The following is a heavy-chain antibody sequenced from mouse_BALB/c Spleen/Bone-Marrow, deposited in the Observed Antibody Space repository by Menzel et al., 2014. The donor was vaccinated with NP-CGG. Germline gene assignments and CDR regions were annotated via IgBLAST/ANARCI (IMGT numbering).Heavy chain of an antibody. CDR1: GFNIKDTY. J-gene: IGHJ3*01. Sequence: VQLKQSGAELVKPGASVTLSCTASGFNIKDTYMHWVKQRPEQGLEWIGRIDPANGNTKYDPKFQGKATITADTSSNTAYLQLSSLTSEDTAVYYCASYYYGSSLFAYWGQGTLVTVAA. V-gene: IGHV14-3*02. CDR3: ASYYYGSSLFAY. CDR2: IDPANGNT. D-gene: IGHD1-1*01.